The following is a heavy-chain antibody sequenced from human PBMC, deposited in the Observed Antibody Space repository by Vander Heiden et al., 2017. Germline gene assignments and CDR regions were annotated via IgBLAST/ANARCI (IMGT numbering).Heavy chain of an antibody. Sequence: QVHLQESVPGQVKPSQTLSPTCSVSGDSTSSGAYYWSWIRQHPGKGLEWVGYIFSSGSTYYNPSLKSRVTISRDTSKNQFSLNLSSVTAADTAVYYCARASFWSGYYKPADYWGQGTLVTVSP. V-gene: IGHV4-31*03. CDR2: IFSSGST. CDR3: ARASFWSGYYKPADY. J-gene: IGHJ4*02. D-gene: IGHD3-3*01. CDR1: GDSTSSGAYY.